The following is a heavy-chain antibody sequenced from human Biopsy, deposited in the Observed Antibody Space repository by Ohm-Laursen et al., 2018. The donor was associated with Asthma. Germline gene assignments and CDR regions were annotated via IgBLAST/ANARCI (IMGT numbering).Heavy chain of an antibody. V-gene: IGHV4-61*08. D-gene: IGHD3-3*01. J-gene: IGHJ1*01. CDR1: YGSITSGGYY. CDR3: AGGYYGDFHD. CDR2: IYYTGTT. Sequence: SDTLSLTCTVSYGSITSGGYYWTWIRQPPGKGLEWIGYIYYTGTTNSNPSLKSRVTMSVDTSKNQFSLEVRSVTAADTAVYYCAGGYYGDFHDWGQGNLVIVSS.